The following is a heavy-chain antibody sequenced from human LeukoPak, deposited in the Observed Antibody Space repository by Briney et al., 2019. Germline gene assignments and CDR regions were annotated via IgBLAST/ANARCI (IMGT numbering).Heavy chain of an antibody. CDR2: IYHSGRT. CDR1: GYPISNGYY. CDR3: ARVRYRLAETYIDY. D-gene: IGHD3-16*01. V-gene: IGHV4-38-2*02. J-gene: IGHJ4*02. Sequence: SETLSLTCTVSGYPISNGYYWGWMRQPPGKGLEWIGSIYHSGRTHYNPSLKSRVIISVDTSKNYFSLKLSSVTAADTAMYYCARVRYRLAETYIDYWGQGTLVTVSS.